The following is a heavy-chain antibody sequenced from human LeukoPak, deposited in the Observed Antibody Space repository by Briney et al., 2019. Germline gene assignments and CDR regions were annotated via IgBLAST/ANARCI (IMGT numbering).Heavy chain of an antibody. Sequence: SETLSLTCTVSGGSIGSYYWHWIRQPPGKGLEWIGYIYFTGSTNYNPSLKSRVTISVDTSKNQFSLKLNSVTAADTAVYYCARRTTSGVDAFDIWGQGTMVTVSS. CDR3: ARRTTSGVDAFDI. CDR2: IYFTGST. V-gene: IGHV4-59*01. D-gene: IGHD1-1*01. CDR1: GGSIGSYY. J-gene: IGHJ3*02.